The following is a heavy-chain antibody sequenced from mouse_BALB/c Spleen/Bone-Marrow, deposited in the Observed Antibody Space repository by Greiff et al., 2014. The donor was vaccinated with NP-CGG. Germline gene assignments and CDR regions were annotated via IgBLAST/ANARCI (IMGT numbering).Heavy chain of an antibody. Sequence: VQLKESGPELVKPGASVKMSCKASGYTFTSYVLHWVKQTPGQGLEWIGYIYPYNDVTKYNEKFKAKATLTSDKSSSTAYMELSSQTSEDSAVYYCAREGMSTGDYWGQGTTLTVSS. V-gene: IGHV1-14*01. J-gene: IGHJ2*01. CDR3: AREGMSTGDY. CDR2: IYPYNDVT. CDR1: GYTFTSYV. D-gene: IGHD2-4*01.